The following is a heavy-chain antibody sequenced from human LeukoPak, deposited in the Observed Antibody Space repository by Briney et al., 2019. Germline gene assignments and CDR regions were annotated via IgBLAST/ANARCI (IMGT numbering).Heavy chain of an antibody. CDR2: IKSKTDGGTT. V-gene: IGHV3-15*01. Sequence: AGGSLRLSCAASGFTFNNAWMSWVRQAPGKGLEWVGRIKSKTDGGTTDYAAPVKGRFTTSRDDSKNTLYLQMNSLKTEDTAVYYCTTPYYYDSSGYPYWGQGTLVTVSS. J-gene: IGHJ4*02. D-gene: IGHD3-22*01. CDR3: TTPYYYDSSGYPY. CDR1: GFTFNNAW.